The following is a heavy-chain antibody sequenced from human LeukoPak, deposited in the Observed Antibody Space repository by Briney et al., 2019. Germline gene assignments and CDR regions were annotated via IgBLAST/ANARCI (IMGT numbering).Heavy chain of an antibody. V-gene: IGHV4-39*01. CDR2: IYYSGST. CDR1: GGSISSSSYY. J-gene: IGHJ4*02. CDR3: ARLWGDCGDYFDY. Sequence: SETLSLTCTVSGGSISSSSYYWGWIRQPPGKGLEWIGSIYYSGSTYYNPSLKSRVTISVDTSKNQFSLKLSSVTAADTAVYYCARLWGDCGDYFDYWVQGTLVTVSS. D-gene: IGHD3-16*01.